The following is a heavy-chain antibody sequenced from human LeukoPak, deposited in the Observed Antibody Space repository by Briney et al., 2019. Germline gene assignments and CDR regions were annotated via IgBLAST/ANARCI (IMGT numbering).Heavy chain of an antibody. CDR1: GGSFSGYY. CDR3: TRLSITMVRGVIIYYYYYYMDV. D-gene: IGHD3-10*01. Sequence: SETLSLTCAVYGGSFSGYYWSWIRQPPGKGLEWIGEINHSGSTNYNPSLKSRVTISVDTSKNQFSLKLSSVTAADTAVYYCTRLSITMVRGVIIYYYYYYMDVWGKGTTVTISS. CDR2: INHSGST. J-gene: IGHJ6*03. V-gene: IGHV4-34*01.